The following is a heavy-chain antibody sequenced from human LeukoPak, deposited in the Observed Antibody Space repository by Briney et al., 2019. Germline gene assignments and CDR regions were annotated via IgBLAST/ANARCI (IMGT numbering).Heavy chain of an antibody. D-gene: IGHD2-15*01. V-gene: IGHV3-30*04. Sequence: PGRSLRLSCAASGFTFSSYAMHWVRQAPGKGLEWVAVISYDGSNKYYADSVKGRFTISRDNSKNTLYLQMNSLRAEDTAVYYCAKELLGYCSGGSCYYFDYWGQGTLVTVSS. CDR2: ISYDGSNK. CDR1: GFTFSSYA. J-gene: IGHJ4*02. CDR3: AKELLGYCSGGSCYYFDY.